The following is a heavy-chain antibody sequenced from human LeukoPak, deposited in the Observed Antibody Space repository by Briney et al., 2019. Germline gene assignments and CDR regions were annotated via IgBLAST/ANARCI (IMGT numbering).Heavy chain of an antibody. CDR3: ASPSYPMVSTPSFDP. V-gene: IGHV4-38-2*02. Sequence: SETLSLTCTVSGYSISSGYYWGWIRQPPGKGLEWIGSIYHSGSTYYNPSLKSRVTISVDTSKNQFSLKLSSVTAADTAVYYCASPSYPMVSTPSFDPWGQGTLVTVSS. J-gene: IGHJ5*02. CDR2: IYHSGST. D-gene: IGHD5/OR15-5a*01. CDR1: GYSISSGYY.